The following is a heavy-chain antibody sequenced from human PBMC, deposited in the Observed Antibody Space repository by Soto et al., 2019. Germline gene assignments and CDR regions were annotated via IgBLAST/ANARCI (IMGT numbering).Heavy chain of an antibody. CDR2: INPSGGST. CDR1: GYTFTSYY. Sequence: ASVKVSCKASGYTFTSYYMHWVRQAPGQGLEWMGIINPSGGSTSYAQKFQGRVTMTRDTSTSTVYMELSSLRSEDTAVYYCARVNGRGSSYYGMDVWGQGTTVTVSS. D-gene: IGHD6-6*01. V-gene: IGHV1-46*01. J-gene: IGHJ6*02. CDR3: ARVNGRGSSYYGMDV.